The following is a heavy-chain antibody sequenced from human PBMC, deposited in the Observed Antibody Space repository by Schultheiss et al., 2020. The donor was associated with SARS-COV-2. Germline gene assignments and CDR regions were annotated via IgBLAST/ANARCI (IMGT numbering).Heavy chain of an antibody. D-gene: IGHD1-26*01. CDR3: ARDTRVGPRYYMDV. J-gene: IGHJ6*03. CDR1: GFTFSSYW. V-gene: IGHV3-7*05. Sequence: GESLKISCAASGFTFSSYWMSWVRQAPGKGLEWVANIKQDGSEKYYVDSVKGRFTISRDNAKNSLYLQMNSLRAEDTAVYYCARDTRVGPRYYMDVWGKGTTVTVSS. CDR2: IKQDGSEK.